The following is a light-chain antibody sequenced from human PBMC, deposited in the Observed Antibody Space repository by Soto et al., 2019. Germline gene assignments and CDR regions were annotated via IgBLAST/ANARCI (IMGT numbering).Light chain of an antibody. Sequence: DIQMSQSPTSLSASVGDRVTITCRASLGITNFVAWYQQKPRKAPKLLIYAAPTLQSGVPSRFSGSGSGPDLPLTINRLQPDDVATYSCQKYSSVPVFGPGTKVEIK. CDR1: LGITNF. J-gene: IGKJ3*01. CDR3: QKYSSVPV. CDR2: AAP. V-gene: IGKV1-27*01.